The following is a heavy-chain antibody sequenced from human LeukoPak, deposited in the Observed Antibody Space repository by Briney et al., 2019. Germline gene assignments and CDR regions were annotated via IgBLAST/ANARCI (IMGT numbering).Heavy chain of an antibody. D-gene: IGHD3-10*01. CDR3: ARAAMVRGVIPGGLS. CDR2: IYYSGST. CDR1: GGSISSDY. J-gene: IGHJ4*02. V-gene: IGHV4-59*01. Sequence: PSETLSLTCTVSGGSISSDYWSWIRQPPGKGLEWIGYIYYSGSTNYNPSLKSRVTMSVDTSKNQFSLKLSSVTAADTAVYYCARAAMVRGVIPGGLSWGQGTLVTVSS.